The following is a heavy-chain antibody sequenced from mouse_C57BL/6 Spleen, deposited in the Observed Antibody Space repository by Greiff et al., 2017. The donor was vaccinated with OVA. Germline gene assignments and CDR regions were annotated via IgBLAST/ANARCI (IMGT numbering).Heavy chain of an antibody. CDR2: ISDGGSYT. Sequence: VQLKESGGGLVKPGGSLKLSCAASGFTFSSYAMSWVRQTPEKRLEWVATISDGGSYTYYPDNVKGRFTISRDNAKNNLYLQMSHLKSEDTAMYYCARDRFITTVMDYWGQGTSVTVSS. V-gene: IGHV5-4*01. D-gene: IGHD1-1*01. CDR1: GFTFSSYA. J-gene: IGHJ4*01. CDR3: ARDRFITTVMDY.